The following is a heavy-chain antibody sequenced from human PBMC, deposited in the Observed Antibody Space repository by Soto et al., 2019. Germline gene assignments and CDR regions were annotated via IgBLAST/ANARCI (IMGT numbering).Heavy chain of an antibody. D-gene: IGHD2-21*02. J-gene: IGHJ6*02. CDR2: IYYSGST. V-gene: IGHV4-31*03. CDR3: ARDYPGGDSNYYYYGMDV. CDR1: GGSISSGGYY. Sequence: SETLSLTCTVSGGSISSGGYYWSWIRQHPGKGLEWIGFIYYSGSTYYNPSLKSRVTISVDTSKNQFSLKLSSVTAADTAVYYCARDYPGGDSNYYYYGMDVWGQGNTVTVSS.